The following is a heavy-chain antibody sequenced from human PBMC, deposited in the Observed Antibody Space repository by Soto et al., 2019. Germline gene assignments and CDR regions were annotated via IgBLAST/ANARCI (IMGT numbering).Heavy chain of an antibody. CDR1: VFTFINSW. CDR2: IKSKTAGGTT. J-gene: IGHJ5*02. D-gene: IGHD3-16*02. Sequence: GGSLRLSCAASVFTFINSWMSWVRQAPGKGLEWVGRIKSKTAGGTTDYAAPVKGRFTISRDDSKNTLYLQMNSLKTEDTAVYYCTRDGTITFGGVLVPNWFDPWGQGTLVTVSS. V-gene: IGHV3-15*01. CDR3: TRDGTITFGGVLVPNWFDP.